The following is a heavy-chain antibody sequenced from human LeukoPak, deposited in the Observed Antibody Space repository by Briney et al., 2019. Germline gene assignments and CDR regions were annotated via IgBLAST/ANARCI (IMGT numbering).Heavy chain of an antibody. V-gene: IGHV3-21*01. CDR2: ISSSSSYI. CDR1: GFTFSSYS. CDR3: ASRGDGYNPVGP. D-gene: IGHD5-24*01. Sequence: KPGGSLRLSCAASGFTFSSYSMNWVRQAPGKGLEWVSSISSSSSYIYYADSVKGRFTISRDNAKNSLYLQMNSLRAEDTAVYYCASRGDGYNPVGPWGQGTLVTVSS. J-gene: IGHJ5*02.